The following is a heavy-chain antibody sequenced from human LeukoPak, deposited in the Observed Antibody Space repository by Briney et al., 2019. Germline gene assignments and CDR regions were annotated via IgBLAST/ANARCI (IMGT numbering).Heavy chain of an antibody. D-gene: IGHD2-2*01. J-gene: IGHJ5*02. CDR1: GYTFTGYY. CDR2: INPNSGGT. V-gene: IGHV1-2*02. CDR3: ARDARRRYCNTASCYRGWFDP. Sequence: ASVKVSCKASGYTFTGYYMHWVRQAPGQGLEWMGWINPNSGGTNFAQKFQRRVTVTMDTSLSTVYMELSRLRSDDTAVYFCARDARRRYCNTASCYRGWFDPWGQGTLVTVSS.